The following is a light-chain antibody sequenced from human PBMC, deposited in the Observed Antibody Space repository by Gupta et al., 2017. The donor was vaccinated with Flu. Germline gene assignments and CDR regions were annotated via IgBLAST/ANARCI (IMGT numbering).Light chain of an antibody. V-gene: IGLV1-51*02. CDR1: SSKIGNNY. CDR2: ENT. J-gene: IGLJ3*02. CDR3: GTSDSGRSTGV. Sequence: SVLTQPPSVSAAPGQTVTIFCSGSSSKIGNNYISWYQQLPATAPKLLMYENTKRPSGIPDRFSGSKSGTSAILDTTGLQAGDEADYYCGTSDSGRSTGVFGGGTRLTVL.